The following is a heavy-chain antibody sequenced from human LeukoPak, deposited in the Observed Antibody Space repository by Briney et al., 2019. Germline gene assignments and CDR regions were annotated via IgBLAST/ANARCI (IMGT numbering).Heavy chain of an antibody. D-gene: IGHD1-14*01. CDR3: ARYTPGHAFDI. J-gene: IGHJ3*02. CDR2: INPSGGST. CDR1: GYTFTSYY. Sequence: EASVKVSCKASGYTFTSYYMHWVRQAPGQGLEWMGIINPSGGSTSYAQKFQGRVTLTRDTSTNTAYMELSSLRSEDTAVYFCARYTPGHAFDIWGQGTMVTVS. V-gene: IGHV1-46*01.